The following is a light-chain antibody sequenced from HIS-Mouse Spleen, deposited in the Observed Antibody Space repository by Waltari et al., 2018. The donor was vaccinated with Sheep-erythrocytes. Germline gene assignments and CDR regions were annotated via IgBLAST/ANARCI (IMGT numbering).Light chain of an antibody. J-gene: IGKJ2*01. CDR2: DAS. CDR3: QQFNSHPMYT. Sequence: AIQLTQSPSSLSASVGDRVTITCRASQGISSALAWYQQKQGKTPKLLIYDASSLESGVPSRFSGSGSGTDFTLTISSLQPEDFATYYCQQFNSHPMYTFGQGTKLEIK. V-gene: IGKV1-13*02. CDR1: QGISSA.